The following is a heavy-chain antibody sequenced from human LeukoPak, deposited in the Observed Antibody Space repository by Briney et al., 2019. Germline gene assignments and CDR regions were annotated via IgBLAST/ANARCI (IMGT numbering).Heavy chain of an antibody. D-gene: IGHD6-6*01. J-gene: IGHJ6*03. CDR3: ARGGSSSFDYYYYYMDV. CDR2: IYYSGST. CDR1: GDSISSSSYY. Sequence: SETLSLTCTVSGDSISSSSYYWGWIRQPPGKGLEWIGSIYYSGSTYYNASLKSRVTISVDTSKNQFSLKLSSVTAADTAVYYCARGGSSSFDYYYYYMDVWGKGTTVTVSS. V-gene: IGHV4-39*07.